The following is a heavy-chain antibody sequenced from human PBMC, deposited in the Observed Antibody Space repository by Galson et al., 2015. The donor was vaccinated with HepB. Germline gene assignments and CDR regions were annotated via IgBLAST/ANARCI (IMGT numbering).Heavy chain of an antibody. V-gene: IGHV4-59*01. D-gene: IGHD3-22*01. CDR3: ARDRPNYYDSTPGGAFDI. CDR2: IYYSGST. Sequence: QVQLQESGPGLVKPSETLSLTCTVSGGSISSYYWSWIRQPPGKGLEWIGYIYYSGSTNYNPSLKSRVTISVDTSKNQFSLKLSSVTAADTAVYYCARDRPNYYDSTPGGAFDIWGQGTMVTVSS. J-gene: IGHJ3*02. CDR1: GGSISSYY.